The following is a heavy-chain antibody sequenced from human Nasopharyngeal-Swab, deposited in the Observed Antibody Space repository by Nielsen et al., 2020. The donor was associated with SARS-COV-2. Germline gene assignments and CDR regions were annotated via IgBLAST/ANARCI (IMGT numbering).Heavy chain of an antibody. CDR2: ISGGGDVT. D-gene: IGHD3-10*01. CDR3: TKSGSGYFDY. V-gene: IGHV3-23*01. Sequence: GGSLRLSCLASGFPFSTSTMSWVRQTPGKGLEWVSVISGGGDVTFYADSVKGRFAIFRDNSKNTLYLHMNSLRADDTAIYYCTKSGSGYFDYWGHGTLVTVSS. CDR1: GFPFSTST. J-gene: IGHJ4*01.